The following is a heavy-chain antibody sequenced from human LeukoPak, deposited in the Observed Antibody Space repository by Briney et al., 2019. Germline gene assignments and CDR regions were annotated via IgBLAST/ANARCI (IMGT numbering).Heavy chain of an antibody. CDR2: IYTSGST. CDR3: ARVGNIVVGEYYHMVV. J-gene: IGHJ6*03. CDR1: GGSISSYS. V-gene: IGHV4-4*07. Sequence: SETLSLTCTVSGGSISSYSWSWIRQPARKGLEWIGRIYTSGSTNSNPSPTSRDIRSVDTYTNQCSLKLSSVTGADSAVYYCARVGNIVVGEYYHMVVWGKGTTVALSS. D-gene: IGHD2-2*01.